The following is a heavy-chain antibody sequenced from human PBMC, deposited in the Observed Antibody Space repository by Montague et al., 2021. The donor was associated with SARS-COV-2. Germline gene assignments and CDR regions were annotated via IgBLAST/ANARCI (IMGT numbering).Heavy chain of an antibody. D-gene: IGHD5-12*01. Sequence: SETLSLTCTVSGGSISSNNYYWDWIRQPPGKGLEWIGSIYDSGSTXYNPSLKSRVTISVDTSKNHFSLKLSSVTAADTAVYYCARRGRTPLPVATTSGGCDSWGQGTMVTVSS. CDR3: ARRGRTPLPVATTSGGCDS. V-gene: IGHV4-39*02. J-gene: IGHJ3*02. CDR2: IYDSGST. CDR1: GGSISSNNYY.